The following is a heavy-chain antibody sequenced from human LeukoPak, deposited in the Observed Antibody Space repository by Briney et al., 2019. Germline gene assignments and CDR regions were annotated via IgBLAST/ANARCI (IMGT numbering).Heavy chain of an antibody. D-gene: IGHD3-10*01. CDR3: ARPRGSGTYYDAFDI. CDR1: RFSFSDYA. J-gene: IGHJ3*02. CDR2: ISSDGSNK. V-gene: IGHV3-30*07. Sequence: GGSLRLSCAASRFSFSDYAVHWVRQAPGKGLEWVAIISSDGSNKFYADSVKGRFTISRDNSKNTLDLQMNSLRAEDTAVYYCARPRGSGTYYDAFDIWGQGTMVTVSS.